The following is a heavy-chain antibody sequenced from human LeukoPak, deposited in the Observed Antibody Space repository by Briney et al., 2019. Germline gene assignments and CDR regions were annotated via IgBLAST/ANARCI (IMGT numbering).Heavy chain of an antibody. Sequence: GGSLRLSCAASGFTFDDYGMNWVRQAPGKGLEWVSSISSSSSYIYYADSVKGRFTISRDNAKNSLYLQMNSLRAEDTAVYYCARDAIVVVVAATPGWFDPWGQGTLVTVSS. V-gene: IGHV3-21*01. CDR3: ARDAIVVVVAATPGWFDP. J-gene: IGHJ5*02. D-gene: IGHD2-15*01. CDR1: GFTFDDYG. CDR2: ISSSSSYI.